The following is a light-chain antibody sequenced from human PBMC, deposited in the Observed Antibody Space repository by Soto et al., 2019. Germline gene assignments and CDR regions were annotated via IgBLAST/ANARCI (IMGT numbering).Light chain of an antibody. J-gene: IGLJ1*01. CDR3: SSYTSSSTYV. V-gene: IGLV2-14*01. Sequence: QSVLTQPASVSGSPGQSITISCTGTSSDVGGYHYVSWYQQYPGKAPKVMIYDVSNRPSGVSNRFSGSKSGTTASLTISGRQAEDEADYYCSSYTSSSTYVFGTGTKLTVL. CDR2: DVS. CDR1: SSDVGGYHY.